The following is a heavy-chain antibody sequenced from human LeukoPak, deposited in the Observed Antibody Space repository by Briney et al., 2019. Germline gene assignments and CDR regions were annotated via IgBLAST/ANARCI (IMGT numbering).Heavy chain of an antibody. V-gene: IGHV3-30*02. CDR3: AKVRLLGALDDAFDV. CDR2: IRHDGSHH. D-gene: IGHD3-16*01. Sequence: GGSLRLSCAASGFGFSSYAMHWVRQAPGKGLEWVAFIRHDGSHHYHGDSVKGRFTISRDDSKNTLYLEMTSLRPEDTAVYYCAKVRLLGALDDAFDVWGQGTMVTV. CDR1: GFGFSSYA. J-gene: IGHJ3*01.